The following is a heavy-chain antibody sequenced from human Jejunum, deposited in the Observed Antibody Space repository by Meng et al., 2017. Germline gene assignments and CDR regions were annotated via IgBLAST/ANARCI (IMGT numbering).Heavy chain of an antibody. D-gene: IGHD5-24*01. Sequence: QVQLQESGPGLGKPSETLSPTCTVSGGSISSYFWSWIRQPPGKGLEWIGYIYYSENTNYNPSLQSRVTISADTSKNQFSLKLSSVTAADTAVYYCAKDDGYNQAYFDYWGQGTLVTVSS. CDR3: AKDDGYNQAYFDY. J-gene: IGHJ4*02. V-gene: IGHV4-59*01. CDR1: GGSISSYF. CDR2: IYYSENT.